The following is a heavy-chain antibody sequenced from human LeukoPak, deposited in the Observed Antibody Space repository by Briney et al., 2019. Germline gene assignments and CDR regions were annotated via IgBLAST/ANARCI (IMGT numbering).Heavy chain of an antibody. D-gene: IGHD5-18*01. V-gene: IGHV3-13*01. CDR2: IGTAVDT. CDR1: GFTFSSYD. Sequence: GGSLRLSCAASGFTFSSYDMHWVRQVTGKGLEWVSTIGTAVDTYYPGSVKGRFTISRENAKNSLYLQMNNLRAGDTAVYYCARGGDFGYSYGGYYYMDVWGKGTTVTVSS. J-gene: IGHJ6*03. CDR3: ARGGDFGYSYGGYYYMDV.